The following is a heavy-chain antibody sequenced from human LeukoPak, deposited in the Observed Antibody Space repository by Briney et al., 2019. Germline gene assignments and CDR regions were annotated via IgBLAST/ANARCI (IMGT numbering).Heavy chain of an antibody. CDR2: IPYDGSNK. J-gene: IGHJ4*02. CDR1: GFTFSTYA. D-gene: IGHD4-23*01. CDR3: ARAEGYGGELDS. V-gene: IGHV3-30*04. Sequence: GGSLRLSCAASGFTFSTYAMHWVRQAPGKGLEWVAVIPYDGSNKYYADSVKGRFTISRENSKNRLYLQMNSLRAEDTAVYCCARAEGYGGELDSWGQGTLVTVSS.